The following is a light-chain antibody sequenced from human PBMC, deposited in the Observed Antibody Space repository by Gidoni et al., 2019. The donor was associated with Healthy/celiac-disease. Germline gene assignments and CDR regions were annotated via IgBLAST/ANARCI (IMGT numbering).Light chain of an antibody. CDR3: QQYNPLT. Sequence: DTQMTQSPSTLSASVGDRVTITCRASQSISSWLAWYQQKPGKAPKLLIYKASSLESGVPSRFSGSGSGTEFTLTSSSLQPDDFATYYCQQYNPLTFGGGTKVEIK. CDR1: QSISSW. CDR2: KAS. V-gene: IGKV1-5*03. J-gene: IGKJ4*01.